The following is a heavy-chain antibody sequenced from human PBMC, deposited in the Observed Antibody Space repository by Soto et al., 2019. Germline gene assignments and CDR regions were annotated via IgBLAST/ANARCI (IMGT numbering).Heavy chain of an antibody. D-gene: IGHD3-9*01. V-gene: IGHV4-39*01. CDR2: IYYSGST. CDR3: ARLARSVLRYFDWSPGGDWFDP. CDR1: GGSISSSSYY. Sequence: SETLSLTCTVSGGSISSSSYYWGWIRQPPGKGLEGIGRIYYSGSTYYNPSLKSRVTISVDTSKNHFSLKLSSVTAADTAVYYCARLARSVLRYFDWSPGGDWFDPWGQGTLVTVSS. J-gene: IGHJ5*02.